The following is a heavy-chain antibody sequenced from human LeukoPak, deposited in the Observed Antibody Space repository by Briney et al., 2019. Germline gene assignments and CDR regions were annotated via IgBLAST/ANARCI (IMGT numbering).Heavy chain of an antibody. CDR2: IFGGGDT. D-gene: IGHD1-1*01. J-gene: IGHJ4*02. CDR1: GYTVGSNY. CDR3: ARGMNWNDLSLDS. Sequence: GGSLRLSCAGSGYTVGSNYMTWVRQAPGKGLEWVSLIFGGGDTRYADSVKGRFTISKDNSKNTVYLQMNSLRADDTAVYYCARGMNWNDLSLDSWGQGTLVTVS. V-gene: IGHV3-53*01.